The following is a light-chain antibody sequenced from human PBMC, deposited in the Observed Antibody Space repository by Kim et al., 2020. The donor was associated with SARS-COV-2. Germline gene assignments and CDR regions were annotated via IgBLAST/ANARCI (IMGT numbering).Light chain of an antibody. Sequence: EIVLAQSPGTLSLSPGERATLSCRASQPVTTAYLAWYQQRPGQAPRLLIYGASTRAAGIPDRFSGGGSGTDFTLIISRLEPEDFAVYYCQQSAASLPTFGGGTKVDIK. CDR1: QPVTTAY. CDR3: QQSAASLPT. V-gene: IGKV3-20*01. CDR2: GAS. J-gene: IGKJ4*01.